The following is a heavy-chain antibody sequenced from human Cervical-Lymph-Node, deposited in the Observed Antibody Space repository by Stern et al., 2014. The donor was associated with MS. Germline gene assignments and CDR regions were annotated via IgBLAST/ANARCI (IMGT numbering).Heavy chain of an antibody. D-gene: IGHD4-17*01. CDR3: ARDHGDYVDY. CDR2: IYYSGST. Sequence: QVQLQESGPGLVKSSQTLSLTCTVSGGSISGDYYWSWIRQPPGKGLEWIGYIYYSGSTYYNPSLKSRVTISVDTSKNQFSLKLSSVTAADTAVYYCARDHGDYVDYWGQGTLVTVSS. CDR1: GGSISGDYY. V-gene: IGHV4-30-4*01. J-gene: IGHJ4*02.